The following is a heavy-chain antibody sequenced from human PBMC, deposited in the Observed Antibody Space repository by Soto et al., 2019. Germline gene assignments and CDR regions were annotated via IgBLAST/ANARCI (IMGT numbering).Heavy chain of an antibody. CDR1: GVTFRNYA. D-gene: IGHD3-16*01. J-gene: IGHJ5*02. CDR2: IIPALDTA. CDR3: AIDDGSPYQP. Sequence: QVQLEQSGAEVMKPGSSVKVPCKASGVTFRNYAINWVRQAPGQGLEWMGGIIPALDTANLAQKFQVRVTITADKSTTTVYMEVSSLRFEDTAVYYCAIDDGSPYQPWGQGTLVIVSS. V-gene: IGHV1-69*06.